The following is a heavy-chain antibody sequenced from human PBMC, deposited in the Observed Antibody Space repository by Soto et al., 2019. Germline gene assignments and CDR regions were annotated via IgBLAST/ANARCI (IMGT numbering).Heavy chain of an antibody. Sequence: SETLSLTCTVSGGSISSYYWSWIRQPPGKGLEWIGYIYYSGSTNYNPSLKSRVTISVDTSKNQFSLKLSSVTAADTAVYYCARVRGSYYITWFDPWGQGTLVTVSS. D-gene: IGHD1-26*01. V-gene: IGHV4-59*01. CDR2: IYYSGST. CDR1: GGSISSYY. CDR3: ARVRGSYYITWFDP. J-gene: IGHJ5*02.